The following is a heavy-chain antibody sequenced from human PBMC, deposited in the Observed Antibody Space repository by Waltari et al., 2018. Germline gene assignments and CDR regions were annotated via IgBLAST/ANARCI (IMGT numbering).Heavy chain of an antibody. CDR1: GGSISSSSYY. V-gene: IGHV4-39*07. CDR3: ARDLPSCVDTAMDVDY. CDR2: IYYSGST. Sequence: QLQLQESGPGLVKPSETLSLTCTVSGGSISSSSYYWSWIRQRPGKGLEWIGSIYYSGSTSDTPSLKSGVPISVDTANNQFSLKLSSVTAADTAVYYCARDLPSCVDTAMDVDYWGQGTLVTVSS. D-gene: IGHD5-18*01. J-gene: IGHJ4*02.